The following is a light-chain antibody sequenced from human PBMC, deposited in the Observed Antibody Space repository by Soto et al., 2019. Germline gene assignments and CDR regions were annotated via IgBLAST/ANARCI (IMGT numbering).Light chain of an antibody. CDR1: QIISSN. CDR2: GAS. Sequence: DIVLTQSPTTLSVSLGERVSLSCRASQIISSNLAWYQQKPGQIPRLLIYGASARAAGIPARFSGSGSGTEFTLTISSLQSEDFAVYYCQQYNNWPQFTFGPGTKVDV. CDR3: QQYNNWPQFT. J-gene: IGKJ3*01. V-gene: IGKV3-15*01.